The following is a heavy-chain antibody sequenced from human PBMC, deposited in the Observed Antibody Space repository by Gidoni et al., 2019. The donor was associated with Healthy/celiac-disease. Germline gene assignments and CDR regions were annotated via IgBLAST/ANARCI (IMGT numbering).Heavy chain of an antibody. CDR3: AKEDEDCSGGSCFGAFDI. D-gene: IGHD2-15*01. Sequence: LRLSCAASGFTFSSYAMSWVRQAPGKGLEWVSAISGSGGSTYYADSVKGRFTISRENSKNTLYLQMNSLRAEDTAVYYCAKEDEDCSGGSCFGAFDIWGQGTMVTVSS. J-gene: IGHJ3*02. CDR2: ISGSGGST. V-gene: IGHV3-23*01. CDR1: GFTFSSYA.